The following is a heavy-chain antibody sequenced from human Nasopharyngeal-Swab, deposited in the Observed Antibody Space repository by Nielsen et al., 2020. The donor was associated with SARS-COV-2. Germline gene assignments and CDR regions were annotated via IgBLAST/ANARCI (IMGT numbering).Heavy chain of an antibody. V-gene: IGHV3-23*01. CDR1: GFTFSSYA. Sequence: GESLKISCAAPGFTFSSYAMSWVRQAPGKGLEWVSAISGSGGSTYYADSVKGRFTISRDNSKNTLYLQMNSLRAEDTAVYYCAKAETPYYYGSGPIYYYYGMDVWGQGTTVTVSS. CDR3: AKAETPYYYGSGPIYYYYGMDV. D-gene: IGHD3-10*01. CDR2: ISGSGGST. J-gene: IGHJ6*02.